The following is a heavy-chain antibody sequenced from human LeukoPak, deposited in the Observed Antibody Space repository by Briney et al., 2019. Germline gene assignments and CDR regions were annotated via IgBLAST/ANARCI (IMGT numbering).Heavy chain of an antibody. CDR3: ARGEWLDAFDI. Sequence: SETLSLTCTVSGGSISSSSYYWGWIRQPPGKGLEWIGSIYYSGSTYYNPSLKSRVTISVDTSKNQFSLKLSSVTAADTAVYYCARGEWLDAFDIWGQGTMVTVSS. CDR1: GGSISSSSYY. J-gene: IGHJ3*02. V-gene: IGHV4-39*01. CDR2: IYYSGST. D-gene: IGHD3-3*01.